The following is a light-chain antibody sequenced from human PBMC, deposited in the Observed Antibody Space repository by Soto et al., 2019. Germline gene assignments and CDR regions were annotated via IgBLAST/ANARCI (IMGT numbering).Light chain of an antibody. CDR3: EECTPYSWT. V-gene: IGKV1-5*01. J-gene: IGKJ1*01. CDR2: DAF. CDR1: QSISTW. Sequence: DNHMTQSPSSLSASVGDRVTITCRASQSISTWLAWYQQKAGKAPKVLIYDAFNLESGVPSRFSGSGSGTEFTLTIDSLQLDDFTTYVFEECTPYSWTFGHGTKVDIK.